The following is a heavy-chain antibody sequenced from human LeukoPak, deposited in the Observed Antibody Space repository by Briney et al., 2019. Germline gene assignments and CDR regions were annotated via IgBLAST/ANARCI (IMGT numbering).Heavy chain of an antibody. D-gene: IGHD6-19*01. CDR3: ARFVGPATKQYFDY. V-gene: IGHV3-21*06. CDR2: TCGSGTYI. Sequence: GGSLRLSCADSGFTFSSYDMTWVRQAPGKGLGWVSATCGSGTYIYYTESVKGRFTISRDNAKNSLYLQMDSLRVEDTAVYYCARFVGPATKQYFDYWGQGILVTVSS. CDR1: GFTFSSYD. J-gene: IGHJ4*02.